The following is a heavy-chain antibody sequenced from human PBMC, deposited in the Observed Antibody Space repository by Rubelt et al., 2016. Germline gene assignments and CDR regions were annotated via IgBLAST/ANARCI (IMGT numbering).Heavy chain of an antibody. CDR3: ARYPGGYNLPPGYFDY. V-gene: IGHV4-59*01. D-gene: IGHD1-1*01. CDR2: IYYSGST. CDR1: GGSISSYY. J-gene: IGHJ4*02. Sequence: QVQLQESGPGLVKPSETLSLTCTVSGGSISSYYWSWIRQPPGKGLEWIGYIYYSGSTNYNPSLKSRVTISVDTSKNQFSLKLSALTAADTAVYYCARYPGGYNLPPGYFDYWGQGTLVTVSS.